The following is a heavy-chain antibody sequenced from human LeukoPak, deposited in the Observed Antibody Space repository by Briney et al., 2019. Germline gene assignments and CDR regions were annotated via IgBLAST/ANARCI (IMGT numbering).Heavy chain of an antibody. CDR3: ARVSGYSGTWYVDY. Sequence: SGGSLRLSCAASGFTFISYGMHWVRQAPGKGLEWVAVISYDGSNKYYADSVKGRFTISRDNSKNTLYLQMNSLRADDTAVYYCARVSGYSGTWYVDYWGQGTLVTVSS. CDR1: GFTFISYG. J-gene: IGHJ4*02. D-gene: IGHD6-13*01. CDR2: ISYDGSNK. V-gene: IGHV3-30*03.